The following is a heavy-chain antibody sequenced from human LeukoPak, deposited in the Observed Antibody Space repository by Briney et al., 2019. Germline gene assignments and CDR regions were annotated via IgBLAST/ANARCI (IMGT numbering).Heavy chain of an antibody. CDR1: GGSISSSYYY. V-gene: IGHV4-39*01. CDR2: VFYSGST. CDR3: ASHNDASDV. J-gene: IGHJ3*01. Sequence: SETLSLTCTVSGGSISSSYYYWGWIRQPPGKGLEWIGSVFYSGSTYYNPSLKSRITISVGTSKNQFSLKLSSVTAADTAVYYCASHNDASDVWGQGTMVTVSS.